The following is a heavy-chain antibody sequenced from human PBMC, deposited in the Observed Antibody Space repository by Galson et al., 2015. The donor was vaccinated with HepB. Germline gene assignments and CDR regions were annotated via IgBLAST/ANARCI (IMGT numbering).Heavy chain of an antibody. D-gene: IGHD3-10*01. CDR1: GGTFSSYA. CDR2: IVPIFGTA. J-gene: IGHJ4*02. V-gene: IGHV1-69*13. Sequence: SVKVSCKASGGTFSSYAISWVRQAPGQGLEWMGGIVPIFGTANYAQKFQGRVTITADESTSTAYMELSSLRSEDTAVYYCARDGSPLGGGWFGEGYWGQGTLVTVSS. CDR3: ARDGSPLGGGWFGEGY.